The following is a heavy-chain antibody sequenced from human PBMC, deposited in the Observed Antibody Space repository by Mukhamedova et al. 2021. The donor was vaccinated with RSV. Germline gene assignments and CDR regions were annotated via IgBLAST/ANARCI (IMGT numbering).Heavy chain of an antibody. V-gene: IGHV1-69*01. Sequence: GRLTITADESTGTAYMELNSLRSEDTAVYYCARGERPVAIMYDAFDLWGQGTMVTVSS. D-gene: IGHD2-2*02. CDR3: ARGERPVAIMYDAFDL. J-gene: IGHJ3*01.